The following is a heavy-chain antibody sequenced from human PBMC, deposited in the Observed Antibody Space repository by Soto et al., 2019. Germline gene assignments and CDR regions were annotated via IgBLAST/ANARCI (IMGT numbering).Heavy chain of an antibody. J-gene: IGHJ5*02. CDR3: AKDLDSSGWYNYFDP. CDR2: ISHDGGAK. Sequence: QVQLVESGGGVVQPGGSLRLSCAASGFPFSTTGMHWVRQAPGKGLEWVAMISHDGGAKYYADSVKGRFTISRDDSKNTLYRQMNSLTPEDTAGYYCAKDLDSSGWYNYFDPWGQGPRVNVSS. CDR1: GFPFSTTG. D-gene: IGHD6-19*01. V-gene: IGHV3-30*18.